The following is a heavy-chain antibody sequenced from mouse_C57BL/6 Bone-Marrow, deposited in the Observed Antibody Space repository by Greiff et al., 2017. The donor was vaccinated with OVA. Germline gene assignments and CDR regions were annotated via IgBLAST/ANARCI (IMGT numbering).Heavy chain of an antibody. CDR2: IDPSDSYT. V-gene: IGHV1-59*01. D-gene: IGHD2-3*01. J-gene: IGHJ3*01. Sequence: QVQLQQPGAELVRPGTSVKLSCKASGYTFTSYWMHWVKQRPGQGLEWIGVIDPSDSYTNYNQKFKGKATLTVDTSSSPAYMQLSSLTTEDAAVYYGARASGCDGYYPFAYWGQGTLVTVSA. CDR1: GYTFTSYW. CDR3: ARASGCDGYYPFAY.